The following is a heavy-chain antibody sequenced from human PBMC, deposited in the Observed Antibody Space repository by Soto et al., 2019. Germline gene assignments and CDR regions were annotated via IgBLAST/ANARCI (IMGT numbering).Heavy chain of an antibody. D-gene: IGHD6-13*01. CDR3: ARDYESFVGLKLVLDY. V-gene: IGHV3-33*01. CDR1: GFTFSSYG. CDR2: IWYDGSNK. Sequence: GGSLRLSCAASGFTFSSYGMHWVRQAPGKGLEWVAVIWYDGSNKYYADSVKGRFTISRDNSKNTLYLQMNSLRAEDTAVYYCARDYESFVGLKLVLDYWGQGTLVTVSS. J-gene: IGHJ4*02.